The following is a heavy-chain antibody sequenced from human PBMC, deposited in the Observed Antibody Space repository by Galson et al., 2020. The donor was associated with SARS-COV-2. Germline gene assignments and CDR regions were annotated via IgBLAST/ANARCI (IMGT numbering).Heavy chain of an antibody. CDR3: AREGGYYYDSSGLLDY. CDR2: NSAYNGNT. Sequence: ASVKVSCKASGYTFTSYGISWVRQAPGQGLEWMGWNSAYNGNTNYAQKLQGRVTMTTDTSTSTAYMELRSLRSDDTAVYYCAREGGYYYDSSGLLDYWGQGTLVTVSS. J-gene: IGHJ4*02. V-gene: IGHV1-18*04. CDR1: GYTFTSYG. D-gene: IGHD3-22*01.